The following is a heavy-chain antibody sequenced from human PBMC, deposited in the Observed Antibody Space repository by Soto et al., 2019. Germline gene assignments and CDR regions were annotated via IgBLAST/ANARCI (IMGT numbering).Heavy chain of an antibody. D-gene: IGHD6-19*01. J-gene: IGHJ6*02. V-gene: IGHV1-69*02. CDR1: GGTFSSYT. CDR2: IIPILGIA. Sequence: ASVKLSCKASGGTFSSYTISWVRQAPRQGLEWMGRIIPILGIANYAQKFQGRVTITADKSTSTAYMELSSLRSEDTAVYYCASLYSSGWPDYYYYGMDAWGQGTTVTVSS. CDR3: ASLYSSGWPDYYYYGMDA.